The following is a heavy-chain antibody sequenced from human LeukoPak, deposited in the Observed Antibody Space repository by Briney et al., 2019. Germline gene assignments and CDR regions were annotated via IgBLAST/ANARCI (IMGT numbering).Heavy chain of an antibody. D-gene: IGHD3-3*01. V-gene: IGHV1-8*01. Sequence: ASVKVSCKASGYTFTSYDINWVRQATGQGLEWMGWMNPNSGNTGYAQKFQGRVTMTRNTSISTAYMELSSLRSEDTAVYYCAKGHFGVVTIDAFDIWGQGTMVTVSS. J-gene: IGHJ3*02. CDR1: GYTFTSYD. CDR3: AKGHFGVVTIDAFDI. CDR2: MNPNSGNT.